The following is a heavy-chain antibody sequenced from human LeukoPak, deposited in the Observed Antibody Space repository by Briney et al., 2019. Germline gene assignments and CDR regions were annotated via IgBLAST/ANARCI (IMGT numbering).Heavy chain of an antibody. D-gene: IGHD2-2*01. CDR2: MDPKSGGT. J-gene: IGHJ5*02. CDR3: ARDYDGCSSTSCYLNWFDP. V-gene: IGHV1-2*02. CDR1: GYTFTDYY. Sequence: ASVKVSCKASGYTFTDYYMHWVRQAPGKGLEWMGWMDPKSGGTKYAQKFQGRVTMTRDTSISTAYMELSRLRSDDTAVYYCARDYDGCSSTSCYLNWFDPWGQGTLVTVSS.